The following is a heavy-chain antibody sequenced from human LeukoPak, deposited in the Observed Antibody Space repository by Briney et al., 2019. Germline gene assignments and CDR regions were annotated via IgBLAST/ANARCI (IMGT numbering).Heavy chain of an antibody. J-gene: IGHJ4*02. CDR1: GFSFSNYG. CDR3: AKAPPAEY. V-gene: IGHV3-30*18. CDR2: ISYDGSDK. Sequence: GRSLRLSCAASGFSFSNYGMHWVRQAPGKGLEWVAVISYDGSDKYYADSVKGRFTISRDNSKNTLYLQMNGLRAEDTAVYYCAKAPPAEYWGQGTLVTVSS.